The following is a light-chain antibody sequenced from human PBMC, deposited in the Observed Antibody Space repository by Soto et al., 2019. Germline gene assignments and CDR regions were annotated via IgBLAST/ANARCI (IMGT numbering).Light chain of an antibody. V-gene: IGLV2-14*01. CDR2: EVS. CDR1: SSDIGAYNS. Sequence: QSALTQPASVSGSPGQSITISCTGTSSDIGAYNSVSWYRQYPGKAPKLMIYEVSNRPSGVSNRFSGSRSGNTASLTISGLQAEDEADYYCSSYSSSSTYVFGTGTKLTVL. J-gene: IGLJ1*01. CDR3: SSYSSSSTYV.